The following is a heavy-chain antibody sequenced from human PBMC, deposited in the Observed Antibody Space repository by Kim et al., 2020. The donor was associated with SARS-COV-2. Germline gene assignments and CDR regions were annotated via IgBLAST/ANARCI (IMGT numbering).Heavy chain of an antibody. V-gene: IGHV1-2*04. CDR1: GYRFTDYY. J-gene: IGHJ2*01. CDR3: ARDGDRRLYWYLDV. D-gene: IGHD7-27*01. Sequence: ASVKVSCKASGYRFTDYYMHWVRQAPGQGLEWMGWINPNSGGTNYAQRFQGWVTMTRDTSISTIFLELSRLKSDDTAVYYCARDGDRRLYWYLDVWGRGTLVTVSS. CDR2: INPNSGGT.